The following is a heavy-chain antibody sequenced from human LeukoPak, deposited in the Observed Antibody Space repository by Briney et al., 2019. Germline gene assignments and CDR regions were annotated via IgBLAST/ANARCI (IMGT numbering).Heavy chain of an antibody. CDR3: ARSLDYYDSSGYYS. CDR2: IYYSGST. D-gene: IGHD3-22*01. V-gene: IGHV4-59*12. Sequence: SETLSLTCTVSGGSISSYYWSWIRQPPGKGLEWIGYIYYSGSTNYNPSLKSRVTISVDTSKNQFSLKLSSVTAADTAVYYCARSLDYYDSSGYYSWGQGTLVTVSS. CDR1: GGSISSYY. J-gene: IGHJ4*02.